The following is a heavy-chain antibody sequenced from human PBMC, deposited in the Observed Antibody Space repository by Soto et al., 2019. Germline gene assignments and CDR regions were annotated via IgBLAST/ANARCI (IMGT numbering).Heavy chain of an antibody. D-gene: IGHD5-18*01. V-gene: IGHV3-30-3*01. CDR1: GFTFSSYA. CDR3: ARDQETAMAHHVDY. J-gene: IGHJ4*02. CDR2: ISYDGSNK. Sequence: QVQLVESGGGVVQPGRSLRLSCAASGFTFSSYAMHWVRQAPGKGLEWVAVISYDGSNKYYADSVKGRFTISRDNSKNTLYLQMNSLRAEDTAVYYCARDQETAMAHHVDYWGQGTLVTVSS.